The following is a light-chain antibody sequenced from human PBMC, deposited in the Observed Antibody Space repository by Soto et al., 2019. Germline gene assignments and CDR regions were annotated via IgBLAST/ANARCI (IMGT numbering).Light chain of an antibody. V-gene: IGLV2-14*01. J-gene: IGLJ2*01. CDR2: DVT. Sequence: QSALTQPASVSGSPGQSITISCTGSSSDIGRYNYVSWYQQHPGKAPKLIIYDVTNRPSGVSNRLSGSKSDNTASLTISGLQAEDEADYYCNSYRNSSTVVFGGGTKLTVL. CDR1: SSDIGRYNY. CDR3: NSYRNSSTVV.